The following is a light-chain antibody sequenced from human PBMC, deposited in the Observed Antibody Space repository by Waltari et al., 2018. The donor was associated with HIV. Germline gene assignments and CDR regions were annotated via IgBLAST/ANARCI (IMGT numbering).Light chain of an antibody. J-gene: IGLJ2*01. V-gene: IGLV2-8*01. Sequence: QSALTQPPSASGSPGQSVTLSCTGTSSDVGGYNYVSWHQQHPGKAPKLMIYDVIKRPSVFPVRFSGSKSGNTASLTVSGLQPEDEADYYCSSHAGSKVVFGGGTRLTVL. CDR1: SSDVGGYNY. CDR2: DVI. CDR3: SSHAGSKVV.